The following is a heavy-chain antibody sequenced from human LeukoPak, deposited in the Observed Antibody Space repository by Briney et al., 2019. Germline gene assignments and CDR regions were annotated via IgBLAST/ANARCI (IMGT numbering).Heavy chain of an antibody. CDR2: ISGSGGST. CDR3: AIRITMID. D-gene: IGHD3-22*01. V-gene: IGHV3-23*01. Sequence: TGGSLRLSCAASGLTFSSFAMNWVRQAPGKGLEWVSTISGSGGSTYYADSVKGRFTISRDNSKSTLYLQMNSLRADDTAVYYCAIRITMIDWGQGTLVTVSS. CDR1: GLTFSSFA. J-gene: IGHJ4*02.